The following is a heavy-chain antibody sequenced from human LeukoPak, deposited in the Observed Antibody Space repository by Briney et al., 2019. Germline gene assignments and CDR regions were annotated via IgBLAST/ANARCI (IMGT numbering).Heavy chain of an antibody. CDR2: ISTSSTYI. J-gene: IGHJ6*04. CDR3: AELGITMIGGV. D-gene: IGHD3-10*02. V-gene: IGHV3-21*01. CDR1: GFTFSSYS. Sequence: PGGSLRLSCVASGFTFSSYSMNWVRQAPGKGLEWVSYISTSSTYIYYADSVKGRFTISRDNAKNSLYLQMNSLRAEDTAVYYCAELGITMIGGVWGKGTTVTISS.